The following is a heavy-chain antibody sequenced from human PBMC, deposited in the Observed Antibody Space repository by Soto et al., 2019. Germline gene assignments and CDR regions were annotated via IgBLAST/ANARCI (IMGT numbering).Heavy chain of an antibody. V-gene: IGHV4-59*12. CDR1: GGSISSYY. CDR2: IYYSGST. CDR3: AKDLRWLVPYYYYGMDV. J-gene: IGHJ6*02. D-gene: IGHD6-19*01. Sequence: PSETLSLTCTVSGGSISSYYWSWIRQPPGKGLEWIGYIYYSGSTNYNPSLKSRVTISVDTSKNQFSLKLSSVTAADTAVYYCAKDLRWLVPYYYYGMDVWGQGTTVTVSS.